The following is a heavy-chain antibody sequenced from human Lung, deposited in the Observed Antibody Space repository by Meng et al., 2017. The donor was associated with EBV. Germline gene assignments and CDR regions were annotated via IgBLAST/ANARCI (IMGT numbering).Heavy chain of an antibody. CDR2: INHSGST. V-gene: IGHV4-4*03. J-gene: IGHJ4*02. Sequence: QLQDSVQGLVKPPGPLSLPCADSGGSLSSRNWWSWVRQPSGKGLEWIGEINHSGSTNYNPSLKSRVTISVDTSKNQFSLKLSSVTAADTAVYYCARVWRGATPGDFDYWGQGTLVTVSS. CDR3: ARVWRGATPGDFDY. D-gene: IGHD1-26*01. CDR1: GGSLSSRNW.